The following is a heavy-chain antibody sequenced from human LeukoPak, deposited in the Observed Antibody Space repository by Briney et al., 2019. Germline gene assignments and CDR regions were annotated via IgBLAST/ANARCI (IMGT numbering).Heavy chain of an antibody. V-gene: IGHV3-33*08. Sequence: GGSLRLSCAASGFTFSSYGMHWVRQAPGKGLEWVAFIRYDGSNKYYADSVKGRFTISRDNSKNTLYLQMNSLRAEDTAVYYCAREWLAHFDYWGQGTLVTVSS. CDR2: IRYDGSNK. J-gene: IGHJ4*02. CDR1: GFTFSSYG. D-gene: IGHD6-19*01. CDR3: AREWLAHFDY.